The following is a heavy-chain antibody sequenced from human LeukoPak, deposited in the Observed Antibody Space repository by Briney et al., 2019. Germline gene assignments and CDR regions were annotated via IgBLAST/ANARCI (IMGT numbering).Heavy chain of an antibody. J-gene: IGHJ4*02. CDR2: IRSKANSYAT. V-gene: IGHV3-73*01. D-gene: IGHD6-13*01. CDR1: GFTFSGSA. Sequence: GGSLRLSCAASGFTFSGSAMHWVRQASGKGLEWVGRIRSKANSYATAYAASVKGRFTISRDDSKNTAYLQMNSLKTEDTAVYYCTIIAAAGLHHFDYWGQGTLVTVSS. CDR3: TIIAAAGLHHFDY.